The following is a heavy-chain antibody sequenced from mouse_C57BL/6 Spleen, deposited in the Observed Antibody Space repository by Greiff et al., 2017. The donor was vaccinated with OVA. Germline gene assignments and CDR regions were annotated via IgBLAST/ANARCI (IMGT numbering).Heavy chain of an antibody. D-gene: IGHD2-3*01. Sequence: EVKVVESGGGLVQPGGSLKLSCAASGFTFSDYGMAWVRQAPRKGPEWVAFISNLAYSIYYADTVTGRFTISRENAKNTLYLEMSSLRSEDTAMYYCARLKDDGYYGAMDYWGQGTSVTVSS. J-gene: IGHJ4*01. CDR2: ISNLAYSI. CDR1: GFTFSDYG. CDR3: ARLKDDGYYGAMDY. V-gene: IGHV5-15*01.